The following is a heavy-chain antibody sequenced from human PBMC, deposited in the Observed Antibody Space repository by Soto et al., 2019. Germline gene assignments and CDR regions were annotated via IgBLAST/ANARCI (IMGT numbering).Heavy chain of an antibody. CDR1: GFTFSSYA. CDR2: ISGSGGST. Sequence: PGGSLRLSCAASGFTFSSYAMSWVRQAPGKGLEWVSAISGSGGSTYYADSVKGRFTISRDNSKNTLYLQMNSLRAADTAVYYCAKDPASKIVATTDYWGQGTLVTVSS. D-gene: IGHD5-12*01. CDR3: AKDPASKIVATTDY. J-gene: IGHJ4*02. V-gene: IGHV3-23*01.